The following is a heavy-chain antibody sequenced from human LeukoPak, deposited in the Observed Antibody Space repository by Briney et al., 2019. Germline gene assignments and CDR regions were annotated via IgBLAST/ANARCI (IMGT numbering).Heavy chain of an antibody. CDR2: ISSSGSTI. D-gene: IGHD2-2*01. J-gene: IGHJ4*02. Sequence: PGGSLRLSCAASGFTFSSYEMNWVRQAPGKGLEWVSYISSSGSTIYYADSVKGRFTISRDNAKNSLYLQMNSLRAEDTAVYYCARDQAQYQRNFDYWGQGTLVTVSS. CDR1: GFTFSSYE. V-gene: IGHV3-48*03. CDR3: ARDQAQYQRNFDY.